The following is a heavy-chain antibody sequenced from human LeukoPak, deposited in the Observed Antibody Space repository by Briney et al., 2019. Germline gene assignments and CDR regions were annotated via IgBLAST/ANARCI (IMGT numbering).Heavy chain of an antibody. CDR3: ARPPLRFDSSGYYYYMDV. J-gene: IGHJ6*03. D-gene: IGHD3-22*01. Sequence: SETLSLTCTVSGGSIISSSYYWGWIRQPPGKGLEWIGSNYYSGSTYYNPSLKSRVTISVDTSKNQFSLKLSSVTAADTAVYYCARPPLRFDSSGYYYYMDVWGKGTTVTVSS. CDR1: GGSIISSSYY. V-gene: IGHV4-39*01. CDR2: NYYSGST.